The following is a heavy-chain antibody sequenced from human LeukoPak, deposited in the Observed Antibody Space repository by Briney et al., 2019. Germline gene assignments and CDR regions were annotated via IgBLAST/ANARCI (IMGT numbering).Heavy chain of an antibody. Sequence: PSETLSHTCTVSGGSISSYYWSWIRQPPGKGLEWIGYIYYSGTTNYNPSLKSRVTISVDTSKNQFSLKLSSVTAADTAVYYCARGVYIAEAKYGYWGQGTLVTVSS. CDR2: IYYSGTT. J-gene: IGHJ4*02. V-gene: IGHV4-59*01. D-gene: IGHD6-13*01. CDR1: GGSISSYY. CDR3: ARGVYIAEAKYGY.